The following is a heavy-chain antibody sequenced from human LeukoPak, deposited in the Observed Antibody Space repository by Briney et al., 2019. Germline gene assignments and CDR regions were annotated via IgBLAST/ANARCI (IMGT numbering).Heavy chain of an antibody. CDR3: ARRSRNGSGTNSVWFDP. J-gene: IGHJ5*02. Sequence: ASVKVSCKASGYTFTDYYMHWVRQAPGQGLEWMGWINLNSRGTNYAQKFQGRVTMTRDTSISTAYMELSSLRSEDTAVYYCARRSRNGSGTNSVWFDPWGQGTLVTVSS. CDR2: INLNSRGT. CDR1: GYTFTDYY. D-gene: IGHD3-10*01. V-gene: IGHV1-2*02.